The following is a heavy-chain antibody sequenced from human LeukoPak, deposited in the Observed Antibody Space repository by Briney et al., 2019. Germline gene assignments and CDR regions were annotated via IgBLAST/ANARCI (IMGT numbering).Heavy chain of an antibody. CDR2: MSHDGGNE. V-gene: IGHV3-30-3*01. CDR3: ARAGHPTDH. Sequence: GGSLRLSCVASGFSFSAYAMYWVRQTPGKGLEWVAVMSHDGGNEHYADSLRGRFTISRDNSKNTLYLQMNSLRPEDTALYYCARAGHPTDHWGQGTLVTVSS. J-gene: IGHJ4*02. CDR1: GFSFSAYA.